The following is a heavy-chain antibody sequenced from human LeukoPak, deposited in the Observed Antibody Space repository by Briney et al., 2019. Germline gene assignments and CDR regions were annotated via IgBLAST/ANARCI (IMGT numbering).Heavy chain of an antibody. D-gene: IGHD6-13*01. CDR2: ISYDGSNK. V-gene: IGHV3-30*04. CDR3: ARDVGFVWYSSSWTPFDY. Sequence: PGRSLRLSCAASGFTFSSYAMHWVRQAPGKGLEWVAVISYDGSNKYYADSVKGRFTISRDNSKNTLYLQMNSLRAEDTAVYYCARDVGFVWYSSSWTPFDYWGQGTLVSVS. CDR1: GFTFSSYA. J-gene: IGHJ4*02.